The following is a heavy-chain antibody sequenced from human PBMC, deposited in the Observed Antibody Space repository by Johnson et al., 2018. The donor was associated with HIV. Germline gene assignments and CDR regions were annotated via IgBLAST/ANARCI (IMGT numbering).Heavy chain of an antibody. CDR1: GFTFSSYA. Sequence: QVQLVESGGGVVQPGRSLRLSCAASGFTFSSYAMHWVRQAPGKGLEWVAVISYDGSNKYYADSVKGRFTISRDNSKNTLYLQMNSLRAEDTAVYYCARDGRDLITRGSFDV. D-gene: IGHD3-16*01. CDR3: ARDGRDLITRGSFDV. CDR2: ISYDGSNK. V-gene: IGHV3-30-3*01. J-gene: IGHJ3*01.